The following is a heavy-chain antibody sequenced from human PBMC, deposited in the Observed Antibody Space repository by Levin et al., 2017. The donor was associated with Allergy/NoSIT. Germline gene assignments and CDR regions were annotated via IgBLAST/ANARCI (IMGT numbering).Heavy chain of an antibody. J-gene: IGHJ6*03. D-gene: IGHD3-10*01. CDR3: TRTLGENMIRGGTGMDG. V-gene: IGHV3-73*01. Sequence: GESLKISCAASGFTFSGSAMHWVRQASGKRLEWVGRIRSKANIYATAYAASVKGRFTISRDDSKNAAYLQMKSLKTEDTAVYYCTRTLGENMIRGGTGMDGWGRGTTVTVSS. CDR1: GFTFSGSA. CDR2: IRSKANIYAT.